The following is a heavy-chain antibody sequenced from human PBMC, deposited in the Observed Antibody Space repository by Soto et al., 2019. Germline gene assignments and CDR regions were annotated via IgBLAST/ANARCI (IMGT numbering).Heavy chain of an antibody. CDR2: IIPIFGTA. CDR3: ARDPSTAARPWGWFDP. Sequence: QVQLVQSGAEVKKPGSSVKVSCKASGGTFSSYAISWVRQAPGQGLEWMGGIIPIFGTANYAQKFQGRVTMTRDTSTSTVYMELSSLRSEDTAVYYCARDPSTAARPWGWFDPWGQGTLVTVSS. CDR1: GGTFSSYA. V-gene: IGHV1-69*06. J-gene: IGHJ5*02. D-gene: IGHD6-6*01.